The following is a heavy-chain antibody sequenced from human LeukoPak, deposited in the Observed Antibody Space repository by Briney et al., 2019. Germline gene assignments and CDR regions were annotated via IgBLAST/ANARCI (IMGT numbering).Heavy chain of an antibody. CDR1: GGTFSSYA. J-gene: IGHJ5*02. Sequence: SVKVSCKASGGTFSSYAISWVRQAPGQGLEWMGGIIPIFGTANYAQKFQGRVTIAADESTSTAYMELSSLRSEDTAVYYCARGREAAAGTGNWFDPRGQGTLVTVSS. CDR2: IIPIFGTA. CDR3: ARGREAAAGTGNWFDP. D-gene: IGHD6-13*01. V-gene: IGHV1-69*13.